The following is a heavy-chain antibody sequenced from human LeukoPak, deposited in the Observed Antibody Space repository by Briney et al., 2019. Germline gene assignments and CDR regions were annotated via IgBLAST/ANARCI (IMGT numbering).Heavy chain of an antibody. D-gene: IGHD6-19*01. CDR1: GYTFTSYY. Sequence: ASVKVSCKASGYTFTSYYMHWVRQAPGQGLEWMGIINPSGGSTSYAQKFQGRVTMTRDMSTSTVYMELSSLRSEDTAVYYWARTGPTYSSGWSGGIDYWGQGTLVTVSS. V-gene: IGHV1-46*01. CDR2: INPSGGST. CDR3: ARTGPTYSSGWSGGIDY. J-gene: IGHJ4*02.